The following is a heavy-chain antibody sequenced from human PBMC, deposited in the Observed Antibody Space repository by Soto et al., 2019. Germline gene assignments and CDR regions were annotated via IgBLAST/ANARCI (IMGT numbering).Heavy chain of an antibody. J-gene: IGHJ6*02. Sequence: QVQLVQSGAEVKKPGSSVKLSCKASGGTFSSSAISWVRQAPGQGLEWRGAIMPIFRTPDYAQKFQGKVTITADKSTSTAYMELSSLRSEDTAVYFCARDKDRQQVGVNYYYKMAVWGQGTTVTVSS. D-gene: IGHD2-2*01. CDR2: IMPIFRTP. CDR1: GGTFSSSA. V-gene: IGHV1-69*14. CDR3: ARDKDRQQVGVNYYYKMAV.